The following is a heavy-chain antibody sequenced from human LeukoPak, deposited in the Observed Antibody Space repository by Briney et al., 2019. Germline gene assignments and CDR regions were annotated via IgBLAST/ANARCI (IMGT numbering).Heavy chain of an antibody. CDR1: GFTFSYHW. V-gene: IGHV3-74*01. CDR2: IDGGGSST. J-gene: IGHJ4*01. D-gene: IGHD3-22*01. Sequence: GGSLRLSCTASGFTFSYHWMHWVRQVPGKGLVWISRIDGGGSSTSYADSVKGRFSISRDNSKGTLYLQMSSLRAEDTAVYYCARGPGSSGGAYVGDYWGHGTLVTVSS. CDR3: ARGPGSSGGAYVGDY.